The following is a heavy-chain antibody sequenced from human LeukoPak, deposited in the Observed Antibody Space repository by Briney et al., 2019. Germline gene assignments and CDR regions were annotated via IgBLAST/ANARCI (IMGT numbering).Heavy chain of an antibody. V-gene: IGHV1-2*04. D-gene: IGHD1-26*01. CDR2: INPNSGGT. CDR1: GYTFTGYY. CDR3: AREVGAADYYGMDV. J-gene: IGHJ6*02. Sequence: ASVKFSCKASGYTFTGYYMHWVRQAPGQGLEWMGWINPNSGGTNYAQKFQGWVTMTRDTSISTAYMELSRLRSDDTAVYYCAREVGAADYYGMDVWGQGTTVTVSS.